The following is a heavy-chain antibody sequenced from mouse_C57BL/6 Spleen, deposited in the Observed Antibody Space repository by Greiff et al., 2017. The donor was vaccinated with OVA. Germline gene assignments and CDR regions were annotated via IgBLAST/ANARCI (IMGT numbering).Heavy chain of an antibody. CDR1: GYTFTSYT. V-gene: IGHV1-4*01. J-gene: IGHJ3*01. D-gene: IGHD1-1*01. CDR2: INPSSGYT. Sequence: QVQLQQSGAELARPGASVKMSCKASGYTFTSYTMHWVKQRPGQGLEWIGYINPSSGYTKYNQKFKDKATLTADKSSSTAYMQLSSLTSEDSAVYYCAITTVVATPFADWGQGTLVTVSA. CDR3: AITTVVATPFAD.